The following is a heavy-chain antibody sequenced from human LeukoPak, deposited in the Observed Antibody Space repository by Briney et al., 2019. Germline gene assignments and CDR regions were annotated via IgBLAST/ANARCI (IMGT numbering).Heavy chain of an antibody. Sequence: SETLSLTCTVSGGSISSYYWSWIRQPPGKGLEWIGSIYHSGSTYYNPSLKSRVTISVDTSKNQFSLKLSSVTAADTAVYYCARGLALWSGHSGNWFDPWGQGTLVTVSS. CDR3: ARGLALWSGHSGNWFDP. CDR1: GGSISSYY. J-gene: IGHJ5*02. D-gene: IGHD3-3*01. V-gene: IGHV4-39*07. CDR2: IYHSGST.